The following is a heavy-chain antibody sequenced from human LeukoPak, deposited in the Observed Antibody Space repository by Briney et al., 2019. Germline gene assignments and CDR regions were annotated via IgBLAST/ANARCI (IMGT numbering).Heavy chain of an antibody. J-gene: IGHJ4*02. D-gene: IGHD6-19*01. Sequence: PSETLSLTCTVSGYSISSGYYWGWIRQPPGKGLEWIGSIYHSGSTYYNPSLKSRVTISVDTSKNQFSLKLSSVTAADTAVYYCARWGSWQWLTYYFDYWGQGTLVTVSS. CDR2: IYHSGST. CDR1: GYSISSGYY. CDR3: ARWGSWQWLTYYFDY. V-gene: IGHV4-38-2*02.